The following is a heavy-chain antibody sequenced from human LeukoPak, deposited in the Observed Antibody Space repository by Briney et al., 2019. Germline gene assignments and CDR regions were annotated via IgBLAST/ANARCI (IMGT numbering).Heavy chain of an antibody. CDR1: GFTFSSYW. J-gene: IGHJ4*02. CDR3: ARARFYFDY. CDR2: INSDGSTT. V-gene: IGHV3-74*01. Sequence: PGGSLRLSCAASGFTFSSYWMHWVRQAPGKGLVWVSRINSDGSTTYYADSVKGRFTISRDNAKSTLYLQMNSLSAEDTAVYYCARARFYFDYWGQGTLVTVSS.